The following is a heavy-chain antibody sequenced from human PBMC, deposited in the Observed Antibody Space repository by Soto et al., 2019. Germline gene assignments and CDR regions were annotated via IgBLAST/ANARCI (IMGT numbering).Heavy chain of an antibody. CDR2: IIPIFGTA. Sequence: PVKAYSKASGGTFSRYAISSVRQAAGEGREWMGGIIPIFGTANYAQKFQGRVTITADESTSTAYMGRSSLSSEDTAVYYCARLERQGPVGVCGEGTTVTXAS. CDR3: ARLERQGPVGV. J-gene: IGHJ6*02. V-gene: IGHV1-69*13. CDR1: GGTFSRYA.